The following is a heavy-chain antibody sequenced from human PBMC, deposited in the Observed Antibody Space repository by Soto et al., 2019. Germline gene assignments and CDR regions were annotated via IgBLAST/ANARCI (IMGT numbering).Heavy chain of an antibody. V-gene: IGHV3-30*18. Sequence: GGSLRLSCAASGFTFSSYGMHWVRQAPGKXLEWVAVISYDGSNKYYADSVKGRFTISRDNSKNTLYLQMNSLRAEDTAVYYCAKDLRGAYGYGWGGDFDYWGQGTLVTVSS. CDR2: ISYDGSNK. J-gene: IGHJ4*02. CDR3: AKDLRGAYGYGWGGDFDY. D-gene: IGHD3-16*01. CDR1: GFTFSSYG.